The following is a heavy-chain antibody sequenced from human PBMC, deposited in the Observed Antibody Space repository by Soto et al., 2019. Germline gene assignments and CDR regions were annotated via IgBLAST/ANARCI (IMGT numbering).Heavy chain of an antibody. D-gene: IGHD3-10*01. CDR2: IIPIFGTA. V-gene: IGHV1-69*13. Sequence: SVKVSCKASGGTFSSYAISWVRQAPGQGLEWMGGIIPIFGTANYAQKFQGRVTITADESTSTAYMELSGLRSEDTAVYYCARDSVTMVRGVYFDYWGQGTLVTVSS. CDR1: GGTFSSYA. J-gene: IGHJ4*02. CDR3: ARDSVTMVRGVYFDY.